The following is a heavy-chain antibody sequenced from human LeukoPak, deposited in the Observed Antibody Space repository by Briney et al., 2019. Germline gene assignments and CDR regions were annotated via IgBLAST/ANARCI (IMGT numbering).Heavy chain of an antibody. Sequence: GGSLRLSCAASGFTFSSYAMHWVRQAPGKGLEWVAVISYDGSNKYYADSVKGRFTISRYNSKNTLYLQMNSLRAEDTAVYYCAKMGLGVVIIFDYWGQGTLVTVSS. CDR2: ISYDGSNK. D-gene: IGHD3-3*01. J-gene: IGHJ4*02. V-gene: IGHV3-30-3*02. CDR3: AKMGLGVVIIFDY. CDR1: GFTFSSYA.